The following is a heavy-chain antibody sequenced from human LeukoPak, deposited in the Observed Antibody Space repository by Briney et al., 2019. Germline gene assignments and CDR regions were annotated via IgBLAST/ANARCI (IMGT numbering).Heavy chain of an antibody. CDR2: LDPNNGDT. CDR3: ARRSRNGLDAFDI. V-gene: IGHV1-2*02. J-gene: IGHJ3*02. Sequence: ASVKVSCKASAYTFTGYYLHWVRQAPGQGPDWMGWLDPNNGDTEYAQKFQGRVTMTRVRFISTAYMELSRLTSDDTALYYCARRSRNGLDAFDIWGQGTMVTVSS. CDR1: AYTFTGYY. D-gene: IGHD2-8*01.